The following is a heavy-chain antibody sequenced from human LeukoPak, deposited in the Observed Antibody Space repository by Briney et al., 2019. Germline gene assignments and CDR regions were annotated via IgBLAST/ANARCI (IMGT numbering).Heavy chain of an antibody. Sequence: SETLSLTCAVYGGSFSGYYWSWIRQPPGKGLEWIGYIYYIVSTYYNPSLKSRVTISVDTSKNQFSLELSSVTAADTAIYYCARRSVVGPTGYFSYYGMDVWGQGTTVTVSS. D-gene: IGHD1-26*01. J-gene: IGHJ6*02. CDR3: ARRSVVGPTGYFSYYGMDV. CDR2: IYYIVST. V-gene: IGHV4-30-4*01. CDR1: GGSFSGYY.